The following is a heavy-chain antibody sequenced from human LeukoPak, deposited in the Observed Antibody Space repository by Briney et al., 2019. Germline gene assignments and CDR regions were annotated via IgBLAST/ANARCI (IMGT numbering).Heavy chain of an antibody. J-gene: IGHJ4*02. CDR3: ARDSGMVRGTVDY. V-gene: IGHV1-46*01. CDR2: INPSGGST. Sequence: GGSLKVSCKSSGYTFTSYYMYWVRQTPGQGLEWMGIINPSGGSTSYAQTFQGRVTMTRDTSTSTVYMELSSLRSEDTAVYYCARDSGMVRGTVDYWGQGTLVTVSS. D-gene: IGHD3-10*01. CDR1: GYTFTSYY.